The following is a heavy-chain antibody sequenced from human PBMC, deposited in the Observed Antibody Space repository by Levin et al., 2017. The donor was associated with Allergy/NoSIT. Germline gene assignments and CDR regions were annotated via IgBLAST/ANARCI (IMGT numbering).Heavy chain of an antibody. J-gene: IGHJ4*02. Sequence: SETLSLTCTVSGGSISSSISYWGWIRQAPGKGREWIGSIYNSGGTYYNPSLKSRVTTSVDTSKNQFSLKLSSVTAADTAVYYCASQCYDILTGYYSFDFCGQGTLVTVSS. D-gene: IGHD3-9*01. CDR2: IYNSGGT. CDR3: ASQCYDILTGYYSFDF. CDR1: GGSISSSISY. V-gene: IGHV4-39*01.